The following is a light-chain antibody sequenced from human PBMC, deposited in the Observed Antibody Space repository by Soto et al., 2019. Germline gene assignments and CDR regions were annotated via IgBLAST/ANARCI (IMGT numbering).Light chain of an antibody. CDR3: QQYGSSHLT. V-gene: IGKV3-20*01. Sequence: EIVLTQSPGTLSLSPGERATLSCRASQSIASYFLVWFQQKPGQAPRLLIYGASNRATGIPDRFSGSGSGTDFTLTISRLEPEDFAVYYCQQYGSSHLTFGGGTKVEIK. J-gene: IGKJ4*01. CDR2: GAS. CDR1: QSIASYF.